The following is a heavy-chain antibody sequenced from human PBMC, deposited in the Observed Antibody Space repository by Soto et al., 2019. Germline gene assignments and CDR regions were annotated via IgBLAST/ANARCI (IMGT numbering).Heavy chain of an antibody. CDR1: GGSISSGDYY. V-gene: IGHV4-30-4*01. Sequence: SETLSLTCTVSGGSISSGDYYWSWIRQPPGKGLEWIGYIYYSGSTYYNPSLKSRVTISVDTSKNQFSLKLSSVTAADTAVYYCARDKLADRAGFDYWGQGTLVTV. CDR2: IYYSGST. J-gene: IGHJ4*02. D-gene: IGHD3-16*02. CDR3: ARDKLADRAGFDY.